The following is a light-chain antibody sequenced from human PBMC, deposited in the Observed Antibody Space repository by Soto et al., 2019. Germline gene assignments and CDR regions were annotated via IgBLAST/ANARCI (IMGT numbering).Light chain of an antibody. Sequence: EIVMTQSPATLSVSPGERATLSCRASQSVSSNLAWYQQKPDQAPRLLIYGASTRATGIPARFSGSGSGTEFTLTISSLQSEDFAVYYCQQYNNWPYTFGQGTKLEIE. V-gene: IGKV3-15*01. J-gene: IGKJ2*01. CDR2: GAS. CDR3: QQYNNWPYT. CDR1: QSVSSN.